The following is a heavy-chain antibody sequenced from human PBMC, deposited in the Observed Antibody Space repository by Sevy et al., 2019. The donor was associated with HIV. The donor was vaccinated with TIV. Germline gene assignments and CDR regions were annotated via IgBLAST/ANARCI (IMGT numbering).Heavy chain of an antibody. V-gene: IGHV3-48*03. CDR1: GFAFSSFE. J-gene: IGHJ4*02. D-gene: IGHD3-9*01. Sequence: GGSLRLSCAASGFAFSSFEMNWVRQAPGKGLEWLSYISSSGSAIYYADSVKGRFTISRDNAKNSLYLQMNSLRAEDTAVYYCERILRYFDLRRTRNDYRGQGTLVTVSS. CDR2: ISSSGSAI. CDR3: ERILRYFDLRRTRNDY.